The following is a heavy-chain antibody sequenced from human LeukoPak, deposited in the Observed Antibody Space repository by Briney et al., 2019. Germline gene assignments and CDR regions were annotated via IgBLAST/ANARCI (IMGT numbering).Heavy chain of an antibody. Sequence: SETLSLTCTVSGGSISSSSYSWGWIRQPPGKGLEWIGSIYYSGSTYYNPSLKSRVTISVDTSKNQFSLKLSSMTAADTAVYYCARGPTSYCSGGSCYSWQAYYFDYWGQGTLVTVSS. CDR3: ARGPTSYCSGGSCYSWQAYYFDY. D-gene: IGHD2-15*01. CDR1: GGSISSSSYS. V-gene: IGHV4-39*01. J-gene: IGHJ4*02. CDR2: IYYSGST.